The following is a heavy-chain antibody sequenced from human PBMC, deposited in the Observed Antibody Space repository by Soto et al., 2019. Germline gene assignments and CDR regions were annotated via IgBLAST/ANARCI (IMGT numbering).Heavy chain of an antibody. CDR1: AGTFSTYS. D-gene: IGHD2-21*01. V-gene: IGHV1-69*08. CDR2: IIPMLGTR. Sequence: QVQLVQSGAEVKKPGSSVKVSCKDSAGTFSTYSLFWVRQAPGQGLEWMGRIIPMLGTRNYAQRFQDRVTTTADKATATAHMALSSLRSEDTALYYCTVGSWSGEVFDIWGQGTMVTVSS. CDR3: TVGSWSGEVFDI. J-gene: IGHJ3*02.